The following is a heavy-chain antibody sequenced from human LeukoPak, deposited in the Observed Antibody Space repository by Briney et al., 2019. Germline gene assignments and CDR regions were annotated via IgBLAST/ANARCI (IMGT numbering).Heavy chain of an antibody. CDR1: GGSISSYY. CDR3: ARDGRPGYAFDI. D-gene: IGHD5-18*01. J-gene: IGHJ3*02. Sequence: PSETLSLTCTVSGGSISSYYWSWIRQPPGKGLEWIGYIYYSGSTNYNPSLKSRVTISVDTSKNQFALKLSSVTAADTAVYYCARDGRPGYAFDIWGQGTMVTVSS. CDR2: IYYSGST. V-gene: IGHV4-59*01.